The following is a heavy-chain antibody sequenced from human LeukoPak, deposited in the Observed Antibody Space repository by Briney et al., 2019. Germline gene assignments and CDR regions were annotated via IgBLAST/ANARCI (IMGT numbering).Heavy chain of an antibody. CDR3: AIFTTTVAY. V-gene: IGHV4-59*08. D-gene: IGHD4-17*01. J-gene: IGHJ4*02. Sequence: PSETLSLTCTVSGGSISSYYWSWIRQPPGKGLEWIGYIYYSGSTNYNPSLKSRVTISVDTSKNQFSLKLSSVTAADTAVYYCAIFTTTVAYWGQGTLVTVSS. CDR1: GGSISSYY. CDR2: IYYSGST.